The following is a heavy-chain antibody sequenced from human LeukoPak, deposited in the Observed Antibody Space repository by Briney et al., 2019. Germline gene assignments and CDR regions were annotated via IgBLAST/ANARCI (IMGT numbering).Heavy chain of an antibody. D-gene: IGHD2-15*01. CDR2: IKTDGNDT. J-gene: IGHJ4*02. CDR3: ARDKDPTVFDF. CDR1: GFTFSSHW. Sequence: GGSLRLSCAASGFTFSSHWMHWVRQAPGKGLVWVSGIKTDGNDTAYEDSVRGRFTISRDNAKNTLYLQMNSLSAEDTAVYYCARDKDPTVFDFWGQGTLVTVSS. V-gene: IGHV3-74*01.